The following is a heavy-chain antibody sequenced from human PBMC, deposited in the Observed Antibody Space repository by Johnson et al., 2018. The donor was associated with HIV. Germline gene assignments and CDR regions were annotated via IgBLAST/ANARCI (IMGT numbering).Heavy chain of an antibody. D-gene: IGHD1-1*01. CDR2: ISWNSGSI. V-gene: IGHV3-9*01. J-gene: IGHJ3*02. CDR3: ARDLAGTERGNAFDI. Sequence: EVQLVESGGGLVQPGRSLRLSCAASGFTFDDYAMHWVRQAPGKGLEWVSGISWNSGSIGYADSVKGRFTISRDNAKNSLYLQMNSLRAEDTAVYYCARDLAGTERGNAFDIWGQGTMVTVSS. CDR1: GFTFDDYA.